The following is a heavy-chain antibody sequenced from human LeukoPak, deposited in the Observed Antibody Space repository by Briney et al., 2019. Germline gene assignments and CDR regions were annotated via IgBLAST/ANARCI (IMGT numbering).Heavy chain of an antibody. CDR3: AKGYCSSTSCPYYYYYGMDV. CDR1: GFTFSSYG. Sequence: PGGSLRLSCAASGFTFSSYGMHWVRQAPGKGLEWVSTISDSGGSTYYADSVKGRFTISRDNSKNTLFLQWNSLTVEDTAVYYCAKGYCSSTSCPYYYYYGMDVWGQGTTVTVSS. CDR2: ISDSGGST. D-gene: IGHD2-2*01. J-gene: IGHJ6*02. V-gene: IGHV3-23*01.